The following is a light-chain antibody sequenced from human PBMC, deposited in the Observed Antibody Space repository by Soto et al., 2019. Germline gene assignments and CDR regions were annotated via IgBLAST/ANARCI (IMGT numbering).Light chain of an antibody. CDR2: QDS. CDR1: KLGDKY. CDR3: QAWDSSTGEVV. Sequence: SYDLTQPPSVSVSPGQTASITCSGDKLGDKYACWYQQKPGQSPVLVIYQDSKRPSGIPERFSGSNSGNTATLTISGTQAMDEADYYCQAWDSSTGEVVFGGGTKLTVL. V-gene: IGLV3-1*01. J-gene: IGLJ2*01.